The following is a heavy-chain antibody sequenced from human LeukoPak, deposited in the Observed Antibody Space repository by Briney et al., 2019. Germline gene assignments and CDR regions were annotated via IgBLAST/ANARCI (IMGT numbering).Heavy chain of an antibody. Sequence: PGGSLRLSCAASGFTFSSYWMHWVRQAPGKGLVWVSRINSDGSSTSYADSVKGRSTISRDNAKNTLYLQMNSLRAEDTAVYYCACDTAMAQLFDYWGQGTLVTVSS. CDR1: GFTFSSYW. CDR2: INSDGSST. J-gene: IGHJ4*02. CDR3: ACDTAMAQLFDY. V-gene: IGHV3-74*01. D-gene: IGHD5-18*01.